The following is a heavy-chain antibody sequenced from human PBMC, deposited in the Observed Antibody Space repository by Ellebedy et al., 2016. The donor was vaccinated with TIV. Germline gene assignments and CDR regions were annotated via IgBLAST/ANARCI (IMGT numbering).Heavy chain of an antibody. CDR2: ISGHNGNT. CDR1: GYTFTSYG. V-gene: IGHV1-18*01. Sequence: AASVKVSCKASGYTFTSYGINWVRQAPGQGLEWMGWISGHNGNTKYAQKVQGRVTMTTDTSTSTAYMELRSLRSDDTAVYYCARLFKINHGMDVWGQGTTVAASS. J-gene: IGHJ6*02. CDR3: ARLFKINHGMDV. D-gene: IGHD5/OR15-5a*01.